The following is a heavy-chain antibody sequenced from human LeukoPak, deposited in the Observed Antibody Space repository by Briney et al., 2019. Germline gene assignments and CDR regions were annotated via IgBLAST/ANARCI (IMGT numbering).Heavy chain of an antibody. D-gene: IGHD4-17*01. V-gene: IGHV3-74*01. J-gene: IGHJ6*03. CDR3: ARSLTTVTTPYYSYYMDV. CDR2: INTDGSST. Sequence: PGGSLRLSCAASGFTFSSYWMHWVRQAPGKGLVWVSRINTDGSSTSYADSVKGRFTISRDNAKNTLYLQMNSLRAEDTAVYYCARSLTTVTTPYYSYYMDVWGKGTTVTVSS. CDR1: GFTFSSYW.